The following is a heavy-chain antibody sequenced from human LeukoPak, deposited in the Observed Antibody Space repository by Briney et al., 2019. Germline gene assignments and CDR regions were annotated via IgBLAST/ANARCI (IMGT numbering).Heavy chain of an antibody. Sequence: SVKVSCKASGGTFSSYAISWVRQAPGQGLEWMGRIIPIFGTANYAQKFQGRVTITTDESTSTAYMELSSLRSEDTAVYYCARDAGYCSSTSCYLRDRYYYYYMDVWGKGTTVTVSS. V-gene: IGHV1-69*05. D-gene: IGHD2-2*01. CDR1: GGTFSSYA. J-gene: IGHJ6*03. CDR3: ARDAGYCSSTSCYLRDRYYYYYMDV. CDR2: IIPIFGTA.